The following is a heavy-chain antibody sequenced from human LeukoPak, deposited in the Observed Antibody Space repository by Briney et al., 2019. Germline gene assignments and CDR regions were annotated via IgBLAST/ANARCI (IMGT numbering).Heavy chain of an antibody. J-gene: IGHJ5*02. Sequence: PSETLSLTCAVYGGSFSGYYWSWIRQPPGKGLEWIGEINHSGSTNYNPSLKSRVTISVDTSKNQFSLKLSSVTAADTAVYYCARQYSGLNWFDPWGQGILVTVSS. CDR2: INHSGST. CDR1: GGSFSGYY. D-gene: IGHD5-12*01. V-gene: IGHV4-34*01. CDR3: ARQYSGLNWFDP.